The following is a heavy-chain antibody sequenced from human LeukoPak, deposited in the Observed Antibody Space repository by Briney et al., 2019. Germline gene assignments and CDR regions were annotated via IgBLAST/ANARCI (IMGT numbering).Heavy chain of an antibody. CDR2: IYHSGNT. J-gene: IGHJ3*02. CDR1: GGSISTYY. Sequence: SETLSLTCTVSGGSISTYYWSWIRQPPGKGLEWIGYIYHSGNTNYNPSLQSRVTISVDTSKNQFSLKLSSVTAADTAVYYCARVGYNSAFDIWGQETMVTVSS. D-gene: IGHD5-24*01. V-gene: IGHV4-59*01. CDR3: ARVGYNSAFDI.